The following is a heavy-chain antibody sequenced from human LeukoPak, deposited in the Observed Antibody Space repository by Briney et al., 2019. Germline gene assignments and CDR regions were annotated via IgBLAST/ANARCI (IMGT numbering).Heavy chain of an antibody. CDR2: IKQDGSVK. J-gene: IGHJ4*02. V-gene: IGHV3-7*01. CDR3: ARGEGWLPSNFDY. CDR1: GFTFSNYW. D-gene: IGHD6-19*01. Sequence: GGSLRLFCAASGFTFSNYWMTWVRQAPGKGLEWVANIKQDGSVKYYVDSMKGRFTISRDNAKNSLYLQMNSLRAEDTAVYYCARGEGWLPSNFDYWGQGTLVTVSS.